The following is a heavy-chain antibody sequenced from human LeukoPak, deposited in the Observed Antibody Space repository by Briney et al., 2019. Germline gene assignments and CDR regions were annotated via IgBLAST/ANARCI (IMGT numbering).Heavy chain of an antibody. Sequence: ASVKVSCKASGYTFTNYYISWVRQAPGQGLEWMGRMNPDNGDTDCAQRFQGRVTLARDTSISTVYMELSRLRFDDTAVYYCARAPSEGYTYGDFWGQGTLVTVSS. CDR1: GYTFTNYY. J-gene: IGHJ4*02. D-gene: IGHD5-12*01. V-gene: IGHV1-2*06. CDR3: ARAPSEGYTYGDF. CDR2: MNPDNGDT.